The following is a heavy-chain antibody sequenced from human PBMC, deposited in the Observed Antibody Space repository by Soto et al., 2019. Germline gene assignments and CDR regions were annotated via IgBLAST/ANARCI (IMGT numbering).Heavy chain of an antibody. J-gene: IGHJ4*02. CDR1: GGSISSGDYY. Sequence: SETLSLTCTVSGGSISSGDYYWSWIRQPPGKGLEWIGYIYYSGSTYYNPSLKSRVTISVDTSKNQFSLKLSSVTAADTAVYYCARQSRYYYDSSGYYLPRNFDYWGQGTLVTVSS. CDR3: ARQSRYYYDSSGYYLPRNFDY. V-gene: IGHV4-30-4*01. D-gene: IGHD3-22*01. CDR2: IYYSGST.